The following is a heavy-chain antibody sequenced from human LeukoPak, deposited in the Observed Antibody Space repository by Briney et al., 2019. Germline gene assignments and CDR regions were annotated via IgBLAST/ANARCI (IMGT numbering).Heavy chain of an antibody. Sequence: PSETLSLTCTVSGGSISSYYWSWIRQPPGKGLEWIGYIYYSGSTNYNPSLKSRVTISVDTSKNQFSLKLSSVTAADTAVYYCARGGAVYCSSTSCYPRDAFDIWGQGTMVTVSS. CDR2: IYYSGST. J-gene: IGHJ3*02. V-gene: IGHV4-59*01. CDR3: ARGGAVYCSSTSCYPRDAFDI. CDR1: GGSISSYY. D-gene: IGHD2-2*01.